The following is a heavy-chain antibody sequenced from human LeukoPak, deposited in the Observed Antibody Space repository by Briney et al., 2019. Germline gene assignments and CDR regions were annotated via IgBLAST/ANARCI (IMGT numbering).Heavy chain of an antibody. CDR2: VSGSDDRK. CDR1: GFSFKNFA. J-gene: IGHJ6*02. Sequence: QTGGSLRLSCSVTGFSFKNFATHWVRQAPGKGLEWVSTVSGSDDRKYYADSVKGRSTISRDNSKYTLYLRLTSLRADDTAVYYCARDRHGMAVWGQGTTVVVSS. V-gene: IGHV3-23*01. CDR3: ARDRHGMAV.